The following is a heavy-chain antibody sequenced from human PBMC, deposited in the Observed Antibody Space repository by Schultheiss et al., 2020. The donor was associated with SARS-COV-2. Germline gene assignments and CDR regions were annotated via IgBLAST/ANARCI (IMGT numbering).Heavy chain of an antibody. D-gene: IGHD6-13*01. CDR2: IWYDGSNK. Sequence: GGSLRLSCAASGFTFSSYGMHWVRQAPGKGLEWVAVIWYDGSNKYYADSVKGRFTISRDNSKNTLYLQMNSLRTEDTALYYCAKDVGAAAGTSPDYWGQGTLVTVSS. CDR3: AKDVGAAAGTSPDY. CDR1: GFTFSSYG. V-gene: IGHV3-30*02. J-gene: IGHJ4*02.